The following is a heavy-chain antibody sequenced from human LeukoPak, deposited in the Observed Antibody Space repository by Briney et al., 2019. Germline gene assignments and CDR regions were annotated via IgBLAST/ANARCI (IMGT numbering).Heavy chain of an antibody. Sequence: GGSLRLSCAASGFTFSSYEMSWVRQAPGKGLEWVSYISSSGGTIYYADSVKGRFTISRDNAKNSLYLQMNSLRAEDTAVYYCAELGITMIGGVWGKGTTVTISS. CDR3: AELGITMIGGV. V-gene: IGHV3-48*03. J-gene: IGHJ6*04. CDR1: GFTFSSYE. D-gene: IGHD3-10*02. CDR2: ISSSGGTI.